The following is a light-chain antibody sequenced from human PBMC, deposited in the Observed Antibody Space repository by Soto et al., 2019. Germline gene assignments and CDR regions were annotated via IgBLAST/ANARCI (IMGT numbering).Light chain of an antibody. CDR3: QQYGSSPRT. J-gene: IGKJ1*01. CDR2: GAS. V-gene: IGKV3-20*01. Sequence: EIVLTQSPGTLSLSPGERATLSCGASQSVRSSYLAWYQQKPGQAPRLLIYGASSRATGIPDRFSGSGSGTDFTLTISRLEPEDFAVYYCQQYGSSPRTFGQRTKVEIK. CDR1: QSVRSSY.